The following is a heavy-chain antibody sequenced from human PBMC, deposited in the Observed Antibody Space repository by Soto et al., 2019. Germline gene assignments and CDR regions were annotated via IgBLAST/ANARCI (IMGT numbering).Heavy chain of an antibody. Sequence: SETLSLTCAVYGGSFSGYYWSWIRRPPGKGLEWIGEINHSGSTNYNPSLKSRVTISVDTSKNQFSLKLSSVTAADTAVYYCARGRYNWNYWGQGTLVTVSS. V-gene: IGHV4-34*01. CDR1: GGSFSGYY. CDR3: ARGRYNWNY. D-gene: IGHD1-20*01. CDR2: INHSGST. J-gene: IGHJ4*02.